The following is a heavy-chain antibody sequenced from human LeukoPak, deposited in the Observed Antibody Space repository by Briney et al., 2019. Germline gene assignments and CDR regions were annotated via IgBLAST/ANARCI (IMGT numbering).Heavy chain of an antibody. CDR1: GFTFSSYS. CDR3: IKNTRTPTY. Sequence: GGSLRLSCAASGFTFSSYSMNWVRQAPGKGLEWVSSISSSSSYIYYADSVKGRFTVSRDNAKNALYLQMDSLTVEDTAIYYCIKNTRTPTYWGQGVLVTVSS. CDR2: ISSSSSYI. J-gene: IGHJ4*02. V-gene: IGHV3-21*01. D-gene: IGHD1-14*01.